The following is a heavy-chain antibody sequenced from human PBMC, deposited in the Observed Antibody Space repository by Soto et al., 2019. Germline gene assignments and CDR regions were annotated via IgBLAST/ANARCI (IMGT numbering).Heavy chain of an antibody. J-gene: IGHJ4*02. V-gene: IGHV4-31*03. D-gene: IGHD2-2*01. CDR3: ATLLVGNGGRGY. Sequence: SETLSLTCTVSGDSISGGTYYWSWIRQHPGKGLEWIGYISYSGSTYYSPSLKSRVTMSVDTSKNQFSLTLSSVTAADTAIYYCATLLVGNGGRGYWGQGILVTVPS. CDR2: ISYSGST. CDR1: GDSISGGTYY.